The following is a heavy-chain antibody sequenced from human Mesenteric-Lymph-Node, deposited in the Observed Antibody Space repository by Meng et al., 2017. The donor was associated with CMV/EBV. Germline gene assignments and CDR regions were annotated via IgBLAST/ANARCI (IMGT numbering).Heavy chain of an antibody. J-gene: IGHJ4*02. Sequence: GESLKISCAASGFTVSSNYMNWVRQAPGRGLEWVSLIYSDGSTYYADSVRGRFTISRDNSKNTLYLQMNTLRAEDTAVYYCARVSFSGASPDYWGQGTLVTVSS. CDR2: IYSDGST. CDR3: ARVSFSGASPDY. CDR1: GFTVSSNY. D-gene: IGHD6-25*01. V-gene: IGHV3-53*01.